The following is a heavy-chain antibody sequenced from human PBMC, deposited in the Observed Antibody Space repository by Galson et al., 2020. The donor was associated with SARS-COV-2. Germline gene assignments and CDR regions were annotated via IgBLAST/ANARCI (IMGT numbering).Heavy chain of an antibody. Sequence: GGSLRLSCAAFGFTFGNSALHWVRQAPGKGLEWLAIISYDGTTKYNSDSVKGRFTISRDISKNTLYLQMNSLRPDDTAVYYCARETDDHTSSWFDSWGQGTLVTVSS. V-gene: IGHV3-30*04. D-gene: IGHD6-13*01. CDR1: GFTFGNSA. CDR3: ARETDDHTSSWFDS. CDR2: ISYDGTTK. J-gene: IGHJ5*01.